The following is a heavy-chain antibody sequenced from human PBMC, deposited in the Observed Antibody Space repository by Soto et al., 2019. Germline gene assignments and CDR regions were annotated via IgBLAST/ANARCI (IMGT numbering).Heavy chain of an antibody. D-gene: IGHD6-19*01. CDR1: GYTFSGFY. V-gene: IGHV1-2*02. CDR3: ASAAVTGTAGLDF. Sequence: GASVKVSCKASGYTFSGFYMHWVRQAPGQGLEWMGWINPNSGGTKSAEKFQGRVTMTRDTSISTAYMELSRLTSDDTAVYYCASAAVTGTAGLDFWGQGAQVPVSS. CDR2: INPNSGGT. J-gene: IGHJ4*02.